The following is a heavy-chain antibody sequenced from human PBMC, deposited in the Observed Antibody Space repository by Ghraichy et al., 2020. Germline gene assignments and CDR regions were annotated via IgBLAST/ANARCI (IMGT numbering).Heavy chain of an antibody. CDR3: ARVLARGWFDP. J-gene: IGHJ5*02. V-gene: IGHV3-7*01. CDR1: GFTFSSYW. CDR2: IKQDGSEK. D-gene: IGHD3-3*01. Sequence: ESLNISCAASGFTFSSYWMSWVRQAPGKGLEWVANIKQDGSEKYYVDSVKGRFTISRDNAKNSLYLQMNSLRAEDTAVYYCARVLARGWFDPWGQGTLVTVSS.